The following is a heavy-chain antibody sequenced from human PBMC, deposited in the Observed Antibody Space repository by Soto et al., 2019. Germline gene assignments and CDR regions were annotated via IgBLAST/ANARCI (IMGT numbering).Heavy chain of an antibody. CDR1: GDSVSDNSAA. CDR3: ARGEQYSGRIFDY. CDR2: TYYRSKWYN. D-gene: IGHD1-26*01. Sequence: SQTLSLTCAISGDSVSDNSAAWNWIRQSPSRGLEWLGRTYYRSKWYNDYAASVESRITVNPDTSKNHFSLQLNSVTPEDTAVYYCARGEQYSGRIFDYWGQGTLVTVSS. J-gene: IGHJ4*02. V-gene: IGHV6-1*01.